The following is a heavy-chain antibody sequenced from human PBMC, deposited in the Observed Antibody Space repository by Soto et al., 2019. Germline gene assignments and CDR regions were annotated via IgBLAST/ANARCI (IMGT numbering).Heavy chain of an antibody. J-gene: IGHJ6*02. CDR2: IIPIFGTA. D-gene: IGHD3-16*01. Sequence: GASVKVSCKASGGTFSSYAISWVRQAPGQGLEWMGGIIPIFGTANYAQKFQGRVTITADESTSTAYMELSSLRSEDTAVYYCAREVMITFGGSHGPINYYYGMDVWGQGTTVTVSS. CDR3: AREVMITFGGSHGPINYYYGMDV. V-gene: IGHV1-69*13. CDR1: GGTFSSYA.